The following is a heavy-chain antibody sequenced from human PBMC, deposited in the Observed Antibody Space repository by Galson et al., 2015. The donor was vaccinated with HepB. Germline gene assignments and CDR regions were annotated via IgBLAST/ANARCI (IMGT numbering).Heavy chain of an antibody. D-gene: IGHD1-26*01. CDR1: GYTFTSYE. J-gene: IGHJ4*02. CDR3: ARGTGSYGY. Sequence: SVKVSCKASGYTFTSYEINWVRQATGQGLEWMGWMNPKNGDTGYAQNFQGRFTMTRNTSISTVYMDLSSLRSEDTAVYYCARGTGSYGYWGQGTLVTVSS. CDR2: MNPKNGDT. V-gene: IGHV1-8*01.